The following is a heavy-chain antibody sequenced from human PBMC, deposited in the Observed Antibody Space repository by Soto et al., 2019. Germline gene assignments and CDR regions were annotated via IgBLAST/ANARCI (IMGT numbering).Heavy chain of an antibody. CDR2: IYYSGST. V-gene: IGHV4-31*03. D-gene: IGHD3-16*01. CDR1: GGSISSGGYY. J-gene: IGHJ4*02. CDR3: AFGRRGDFDY. Sequence: SETLSLTCTVSGGSISSGGYYWSWIRQHPGKGLEWIGYIYYSGSTYYNPSLKSRVTISVDTSKNQFSLKLSSVTAADTAVYYCAFGRRGDFDYWGQGTLVTVSS.